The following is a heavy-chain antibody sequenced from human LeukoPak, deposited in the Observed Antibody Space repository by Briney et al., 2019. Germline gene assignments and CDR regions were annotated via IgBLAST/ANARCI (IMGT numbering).Heavy chain of an antibody. CDR1: GDSVSSNSAA. CDR2: TYYRSKWYN. CDR3: ARAGRKSRGVDIVRKKETGYYYYMDV. V-gene: IGHV6-1*01. J-gene: IGHJ6*03. D-gene: IGHD2-15*01. Sequence: SQTLSLTCAISGDSVSSNSAAWNWIRQSPSRGLEWLGRTYYRSKWYNDYAVSVKSRITINPDTSKNQFSLQLNSVTPEDTAVYYCARAGRKSRGVDIVRKKETGYYYYMDVWGKGTTVTVSS.